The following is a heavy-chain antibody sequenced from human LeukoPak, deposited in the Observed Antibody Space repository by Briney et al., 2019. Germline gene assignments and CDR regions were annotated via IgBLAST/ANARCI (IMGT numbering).Heavy chain of an antibody. CDR1: GFTFSSYS. Sequence: GGSLRLSCGASGFTFSSYSMNWARQAPGKRLEWVSYISSSSSTIYYAESVKACLTIFRDKAKNARYPQMNSLRAEDTAVYYCARDPTTVVTYDYWGQGTLVTVSS. D-gene: IGHD4-23*01. CDR3: ARDPTTVVTYDY. J-gene: IGHJ4*02. V-gene: IGHV3-48*01. CDR2: ISSSSSTI.